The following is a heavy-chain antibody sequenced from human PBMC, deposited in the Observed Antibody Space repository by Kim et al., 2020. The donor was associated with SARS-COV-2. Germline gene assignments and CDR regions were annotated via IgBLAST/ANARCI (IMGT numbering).Heavy chain of an antibody. CDR1: GGSFSGYY. CDR2: INHSGGA. CDR3: ARGRVLVYAFPYGMDV. J-gene: IGHJ6*02. D-gene: IGHD2-8*01. V-gene: IGHV4-34*01. Sequence: SETLSLTCAVYGGSFSGYYWSWIRQPPGKGLEWIGEINHSGGAKFNPSLKSRVTISVDTSKNQFSLRLSSVTAADTAVYYCARGRVLVYAFPYGMDVWGQGTTVTFSS.